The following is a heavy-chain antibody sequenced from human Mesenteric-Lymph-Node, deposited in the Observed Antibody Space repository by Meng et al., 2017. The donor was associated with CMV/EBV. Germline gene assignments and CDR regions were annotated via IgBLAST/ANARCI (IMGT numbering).Heavy chain of an antibody. CDR1: GFTFSSYA. CDR2: ISGSGGST. CDR3: AKRVATIGSSNYYFDS. D-gene: IGHD5-12*01. Sequence: GGSLRLSCAASGFTFSSYAMSWVRQAPGKGLEWVSAISGSGGSTYYADSVKGRFTISRDNSKNTLYLQMNSLRAEDTAVYYCAKRVATIGSSNYYFDSWGQGTLVTVSS. J-gene: IGHJ4*02. V-gene: IGHV3-23*01.